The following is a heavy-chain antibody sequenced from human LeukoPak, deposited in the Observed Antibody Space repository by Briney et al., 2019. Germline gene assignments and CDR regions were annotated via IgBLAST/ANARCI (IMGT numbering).Heavy chain of an antibody. Sequence: GGSLRLSCAASGFTFSSYGINWVRQAPGKGLEWVSSIDVGSYAYYANSVKGRFTISRDNAKNSLYLQMNSLRVEDTAVYYCATEGIVGGGAHFDYWGQGTLVTDSS. J-gene: IGHJ4*02. CDR1: GFTFSSYG. V-gene: IGHV3-21*01. CDR2: IDVGSYA. D-gene: IGHD1-26*01. CDR3: ATEGIVGGGAHFDY.